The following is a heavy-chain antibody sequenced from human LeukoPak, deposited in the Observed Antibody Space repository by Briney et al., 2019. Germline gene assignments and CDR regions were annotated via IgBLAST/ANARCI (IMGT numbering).Heavy chain of an antibody. CDR2: INANSGGT. D-gene: IGHD6-19*01. CDR1: GYTFTGYY. J-gene: IGHJ4*02. V-gene: IGHV1-2*02. Sequence: ASVKVSCKASGYTFTGYYMHWVRQAPGQGLEWMGWINANSGGTNYAQKFQGRVTMTRDTSISTAYMELSRLRSDDTAVYYCATAVAAIKYYFDYWGQGTLVTVSS. CDR3: ATAVAAIKYYFDY.